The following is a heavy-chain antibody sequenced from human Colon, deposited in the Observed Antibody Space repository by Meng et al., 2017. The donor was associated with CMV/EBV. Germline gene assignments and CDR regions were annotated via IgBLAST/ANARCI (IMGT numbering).Heavy chain of an antibody. V-gene: IGHV4-59*01. Sequence: SETLSLTCNVSGGSMSGYYWNWIRQPPGKGLEWIGYTYYSGSTKFNPSLKSRVTISIDTSKNQFSLKLSSVTAADTATFYCARHGFGDYSYYFDHWGQGILVTVSS. CDR3: ARHGFGDYSYYFDH. CDR2: TYYSGST. D-gene: IGHD4-17*01. CDR1: GGSMSGYY. J-gene: IGHJ4*02.